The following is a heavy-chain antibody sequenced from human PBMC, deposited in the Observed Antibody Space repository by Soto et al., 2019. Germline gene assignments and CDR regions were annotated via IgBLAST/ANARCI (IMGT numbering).Heavy chain of an antibody. J-gene: IGHJ4*02. CDR1: GFTFSSYA. V-gene: IGHV3-23*01. Sequence: GGSLRLSCAASGFTFSSYAMSWVRQAPGEGLEWVSAISGSGGSTYYADSVKGRFTISRDNSKNTLYLQMNSLRAEDTAVYYCAKQPHYYDSSGYDYWGQGTLVTVSS. D-gene: IGHD3-22*01. CDR3: AKQPHYYDSSGYDY. CDR2: ISGSGGST.